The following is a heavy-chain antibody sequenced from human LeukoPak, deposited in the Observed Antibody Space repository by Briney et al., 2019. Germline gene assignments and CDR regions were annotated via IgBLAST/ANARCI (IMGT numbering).Heavy chain of an antibody. V-gene: IGHV1-2*02. CDR3: ARLDSYGYEDY. D-gene: IGHD5-18*01. CDR1: GYTFTGYY. J-gene: IGHJ4*02. CDR2: INPNSGGT. Sequence: ASVKLSCKASGYTFTGYYMHWVRQAPGQGLELMGWINPNSGGTNYAQKFQGRVTMTRDTSISTAYMELSRLRSDDTAVYYCARLDSYGYEDYWGQGTLVTVSS.